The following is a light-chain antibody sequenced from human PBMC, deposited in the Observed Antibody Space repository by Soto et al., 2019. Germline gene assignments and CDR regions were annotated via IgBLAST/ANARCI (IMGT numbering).Light chain of an antibody. Sequence: DLQLTQSPSALSASVGDRVTITCRASQSINSWLAWYQQKSGKAPKLLIYGASTLASGVPSRFSGSGSGTEFTLTISSLQPDDSATYFCQRYNDKFGQGTKVDIK. J-gene: IGKJ1*01. CDR2: GAS. V-gene: IGKV1-5*01. CDR3: QRYNDK. CDR1: QSINSW.